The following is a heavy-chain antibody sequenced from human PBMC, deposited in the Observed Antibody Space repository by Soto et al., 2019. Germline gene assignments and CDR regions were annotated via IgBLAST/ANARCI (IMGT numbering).Heavy chain of an antibody. J-gene: IGHJ4*02. CDR3: ARVRSGWGSDY. CDR1: GGSISSGGYS. D-gene: IGHD6-19*01. V-gene: IGHV4-30-2*01. Sequence: SETLSLTCAVPGGSISSGGYSWSWIRQPPGKGLNYIGYIYHSGSTYYNPSLKSRVTISVDRSKNQFSLKLSSVTAADTAGDYCARVRSGWGSDYWGQGTLLTVS. CDR2: IYHSGST.